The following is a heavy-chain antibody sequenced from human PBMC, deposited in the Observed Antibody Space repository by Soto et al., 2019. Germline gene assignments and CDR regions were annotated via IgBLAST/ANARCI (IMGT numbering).Heavy chain of an antibody. Sequence: SETLSLTCAVYGGSFSGYYWSWIRQPPGKGLEWIGEINRSGSTNYNPSLKSRVTISVDTSKNQFSLKLSSVTAADTAVYYCARGGEQFRGRVFYGMDVWGQGTTVTVSS. CDR3: ARGGEQFRGRVFYGMDV. V-gene: IGHV4-34*01. J-gene: IGHJ6*02. D-gene: IGHD3-16*01. CDR1: GGSFSGYY. CDR2: INRSGST.